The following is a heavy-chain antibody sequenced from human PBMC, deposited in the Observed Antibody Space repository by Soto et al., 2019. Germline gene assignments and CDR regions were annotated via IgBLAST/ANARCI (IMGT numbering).Heavy chain of an antibody. J-gene: IGHJ6*02. D-gene: IGHD3-22*01. V-gene: IGHV3-7*03. CDR2: IKQDGSEK. CDR3: ARDDGFYDNYFYYYYGMDV. Sequence: VQLVESGGGVVQPGRSLRLSCAASGFTFSSYWMSWVRQAPGKGLEWVANIKQDGSEKYYVDSVKGRFTISRDNAKNSLYLQMNSLRAEDTAVYYCARDDGFYDNYFYYYYGMDVWGQGTTVTVSS. CDR1: GFTFSSYW.